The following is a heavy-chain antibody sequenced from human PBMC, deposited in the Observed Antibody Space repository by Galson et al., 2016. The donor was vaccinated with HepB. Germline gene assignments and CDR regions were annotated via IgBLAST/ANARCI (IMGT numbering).Heavy chain of an antibody. CDR2: IKHDGSEK. D-gene: IGHD2-8*02. CDR1: GFTFSSDW. V-gene: IGHV3-7*01. J-gene: IGHJ4*02. Sequence: SLRLSCAASGFTFSSDWMSWVRQAPGKGLEWVANIKHDGSEKYYADSVKGRFTISRDSAKNSLYLQMNSLRAEDTAVYYCASWWQTPASYFDYWGQGTLVTVSS. CDR3: ASWWQTPASYFDY.